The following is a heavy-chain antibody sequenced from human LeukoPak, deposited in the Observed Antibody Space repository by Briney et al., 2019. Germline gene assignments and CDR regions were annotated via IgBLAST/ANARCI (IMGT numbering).Heavy chain of an antibody. Sequence: GGSLRLSCAASGFTVSSNYMSWVRQAPGKGLEWVSVVYSGDSTFYADSVKGRFTISRDNSKNTLYLQMNNLRAEDTAMYYCARPARSSGWHFDYWGQGTLVTVSS. CDR3: ARPARSSGWHFDY. V-gene: IGHV3-66*04. CDR2: VYSGDST. CDR1: GFTVSSNY. J-gene: IGHJ4*02. D-gene: IGHD6-19*01.